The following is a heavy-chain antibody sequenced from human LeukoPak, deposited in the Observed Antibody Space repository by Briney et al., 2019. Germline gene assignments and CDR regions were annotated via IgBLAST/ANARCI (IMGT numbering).Heavy chain of an antibody. CDR1: GATFSAYY. Sequence: SETLSLTCGVYGATFSAYYWTWIRQSPGKGLEWIGEINHSGSTTYNPSLRSRVTISGDKSKHQFSLKLTSVTAADTGVYYCASADYDISTGFQKMLDYGGQGSLVVVSS. CDR3: ASADYDISTGFQKMLDY. J-gene: IGHJ4*02. CDR2: INHSGST. D-gene: IGHD3-9*01. V-gene: IGHV4-34*01.